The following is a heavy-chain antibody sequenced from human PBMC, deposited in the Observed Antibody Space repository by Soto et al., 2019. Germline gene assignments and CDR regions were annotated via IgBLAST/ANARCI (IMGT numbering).Heavy chain of an antibody. V-gene: IGHV3-74*01. D-gene: IGHD5-12*01. CDR1: GFTFNNIW. CDR3: ARGISGVYDSTYDW. J-gene: IGHJ4*02. CDR2: INSDGTLT. Sequence: EVQIVESGGGLVQPGGSLRLSCAASGFTFNNIWMHWVRQAPGKGLVWVSRINSDGTLTNYADSVKGRFTISRDNAKNTLYLQLSSLRAEDTAMYFCARGISGVYDSTYDWWGQGTLVTVST.